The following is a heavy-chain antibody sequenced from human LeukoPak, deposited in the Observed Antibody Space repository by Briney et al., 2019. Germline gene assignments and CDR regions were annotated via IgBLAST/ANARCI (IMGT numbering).Heavy chain of an antibody. V-gene: IGHV3-33*03. D-gene: IGHD5-24*01. CDR1: GFTFSSNG. CDR3: ARYGDGCDY. J-gene: IGHJ4*02. CDR2: IWYDGSNK. Sequence: PGGSLRLSCAASGFTFSSNGMHWVRQAQGKGLEWVAVIWYDGSNKYYADSVKGRFTISRDNSKNTLYLQMNSLKAEDTAVYYCARYGDGCDYWGQGTLVTVSS.